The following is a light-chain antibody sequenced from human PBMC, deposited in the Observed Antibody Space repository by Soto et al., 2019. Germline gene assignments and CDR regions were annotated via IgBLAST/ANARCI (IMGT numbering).Light chain of an antibody. CDR3: QQANGFPHT. V-gene: IGKV1-12*01. Sequence: DVQMTQSPSSVSESGGDRFTITCRPSQDIRSWLTWYQQKPGQAPKLLIYAASTLQNGVPSRFSGSGSGTDFTLTISGLQPEDFATYYCQQANGFPHTFGQGTRLDIK. J-gene: IGKJ2*01. CDR2: AAS. CDR1: QDIRSW.